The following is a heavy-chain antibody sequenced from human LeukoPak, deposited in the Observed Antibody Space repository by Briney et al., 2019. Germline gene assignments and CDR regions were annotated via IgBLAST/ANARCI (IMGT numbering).Heavy chain of an antibody. D-gene: IGHD6-19*01. V-gene: IGHV3-21*01. CDR1: GFTFSSYA. Sequence: PGGSLRLSCAASGFTFSSYAMSWVRQAPGKGLEWVSSISSSGSYRYYADSVKGRFTISRDNAKKSLYLQMNSLRAEDTAVYFCASLPWLVRWIYYWGQGTLVTVSS. J-gene: IGHJ4*02. CDR2: ISSSGSYR. CDR3: ASLPWLVRWIYY.